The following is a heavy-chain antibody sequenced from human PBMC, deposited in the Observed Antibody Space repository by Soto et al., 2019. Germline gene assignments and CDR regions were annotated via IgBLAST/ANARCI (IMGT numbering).Heavy chain of an antibody. J-gene: IGHJ6*02. Sequence: QVQLVQSGAEVKKPGSSVKVSCKASGGTFSSYAISWVRQAPGQGLEWMGGIIPIFGTANYAQKFQDRVTITANQSTSTAYIGLSSLRSEDTAVYYCASPTGPDDYYYYYGMDVWGQGTTVTVSS. CDR2: IIPIFGTA. CDR3: ASPTGPDDYYYYYGMDV. V-gene: IGHV1-69*01. CDR1: GGTFSSYA. D-gene: IGHD4-17*01.